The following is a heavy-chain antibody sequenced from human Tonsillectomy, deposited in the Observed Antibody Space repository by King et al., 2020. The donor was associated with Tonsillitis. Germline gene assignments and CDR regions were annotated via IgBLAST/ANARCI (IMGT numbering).Heavy chain of an antibody. J-gene: IGHJ3*02. Sequence: QLVQSGGGLVKPGGSLRLSCAASGFTFSDYYMSWIRQAPGKGLEWVSYISSSSSFTNYADSVKGRFTISRDNTKNSLFLQMNSLRAEDTAVYYCARAGQWLVQAFDIWGQGTMVTVSS. CDR2: ISSSSSFT. CDR3: ARAGQWLVQAFDI. CDR1: GFTFSDYY. D-gene: IGHD6-19*01. V-gene: IGHV3-11*05.